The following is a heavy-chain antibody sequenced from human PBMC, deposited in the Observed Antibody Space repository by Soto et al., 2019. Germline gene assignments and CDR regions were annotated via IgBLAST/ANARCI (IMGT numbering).Heavy chain of an antibody. CDR2: IYSGGST. CDR1: GFIVSNNY. J-gene: IGHJ4*02. CDR3: ARGIYTYGYYSFDD. V-gene: IGHV3-53*01. D-gene: IGHD5-18*01. Sequence: EVQLVESGGGLIQPGGSLRLSCSGSGFIVSNNYMSWVRQASGKGPESVSLIYSGGSTYYADSVKGRFTISRDSSKNTLYLQMNSLRTEDTAVYFCARGIYTYGYYSFDDWGQGTLVTVSS.